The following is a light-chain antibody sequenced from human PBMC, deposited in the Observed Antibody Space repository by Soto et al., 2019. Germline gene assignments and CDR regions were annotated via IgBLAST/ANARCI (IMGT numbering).Light chain of an antibody. CDR2: DGA. V-gene: IGKV1-39*01. CDR3: QHYDSSLT. J-gene: IGKJ3*01. CDR1: QSISSS. Sequence: DIAMTQSPSALSASVGDRATLTCRASQSISSSLNWYQQKPPNHPNILLNDGATWKAAGIPDRFSGSGARADFPLTSSRLEPEDFAEYYCQHYDSSLTFGRGTQVDI.